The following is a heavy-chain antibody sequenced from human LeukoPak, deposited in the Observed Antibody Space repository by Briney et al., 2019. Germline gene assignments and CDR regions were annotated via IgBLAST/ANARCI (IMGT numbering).Heavy chain of an antibody. CDR3: ARVGCSGGSCGMAYYFDY. J-gene: IGHJ4*02. Sequence: GGSLRLSCAASGGTFSSYAISWVRQAPGQGLEWMGGIIPIFGTANYAQKFQGRVTITADKSTSTAYMELSSLRSEDTAVYYCARVGCSGGSCGMAYYFDYWGQGTLVTVSS. V-gene: IGHV1-69*06. CDR1: GGTFSSYA. CDR2: IIPIFGTA. D-gene: IGHD2-15*01.